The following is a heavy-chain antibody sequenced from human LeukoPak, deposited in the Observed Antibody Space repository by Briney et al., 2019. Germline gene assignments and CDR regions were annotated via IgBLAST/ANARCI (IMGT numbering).Heavy chain of an antibody. V-gene: IGHV1-69*04. J-gene: IGHJ4*02. CDR1: GGTFSSYA. CDR2: IFPILGIA. CDR3: ARVSSPRNSGSYLGAFDY. Sequence: GSSVKVSCTASGGTFSSYAISWVRQAPGQELEWMGRIFPILGIANYAQKFQGRVTITADKSTSTAYMELSSLRSEDTAVYYCARVSSPRNSGSYLGAFDYWGQGTLVTVSS. D-gene: IGHD1-26*01.